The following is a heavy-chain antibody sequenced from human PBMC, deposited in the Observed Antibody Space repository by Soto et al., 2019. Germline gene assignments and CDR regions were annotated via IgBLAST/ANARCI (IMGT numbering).Heavy chain of an antibody. CDR1: GYSFNNNW. Sequence: GESLKISCKGSGYSFNNNWIGWVRQAPGQGLEWLGIIRPSGGGTEYAQSFQGRVTMTRDTSTSTVYMELTSLTSEDSAVYFCAREPKEGFYFDYWGQGTPVTVSS. J-gene: IGHJ4*02. V-gene: IGHV1-46*02. CDR3: AREPKEGFYFDY. CDR2: IRPSGGGT.